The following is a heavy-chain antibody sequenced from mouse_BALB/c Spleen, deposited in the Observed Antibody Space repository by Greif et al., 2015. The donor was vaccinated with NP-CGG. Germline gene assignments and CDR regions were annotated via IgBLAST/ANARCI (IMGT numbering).Heavy chain of an antibody. CDR2: ISSGGSYT. CDR3: AMITSFAY. D-gene: IGHD2-4*01. V-gene: IGHV5-9-4*01. Sequence: EVKVMESGGGLVKPGGSLKLSCAASGFTFSSYAMSWVRQSPEKRLEWVAEISSGGSYTYYPDTVTGRFTISRDNAKNTLYLEMSSLRSEDTAMYYCAMITSFAYWGQGTLVTVSA. CDR1: GFTFSSYA. J-gene: IGHJ3*01.